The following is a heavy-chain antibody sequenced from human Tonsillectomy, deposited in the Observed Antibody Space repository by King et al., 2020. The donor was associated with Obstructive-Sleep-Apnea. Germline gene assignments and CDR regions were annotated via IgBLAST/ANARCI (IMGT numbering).Heavy chain of an antibody. V-gene: IGHV3-23*04. Sequence: VQLVESGGGLVQPGGSLRLSCAASGFTFSSYAMSWVRQDPGKGLEWVSAISGSGGSTYYADSVKGRFTISRDNSKNTLYLQMNSLRAEDTAVYYCAKDRYKSCSSTSCYFSDYWGQGTLVTVSS. CDR2: ISGSGGST. CDR3: AKDRYKSCSSTSCYFSDY. D-gene: IGHD2-2*01. J-gene: IGHJ4*02. CDR1: GFTFSSYA.